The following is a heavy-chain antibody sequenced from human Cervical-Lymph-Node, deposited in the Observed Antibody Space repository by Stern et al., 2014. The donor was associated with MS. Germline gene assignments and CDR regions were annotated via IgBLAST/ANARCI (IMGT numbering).Heavy chain of an antibody. D-gene: IGHD4-17*01. CDR2: IIPLYGTA. Sequence: QVQLVQSGAEVKKPGSSVKVSCKASGGTFKSHVISWVRQAPGQGLEWMGGIIPLYGTADYAQKFQDRVSIIADESTNTAYMELSSLRSEDTAIYYCAKELHNDYGEHAFWGQGTLVTVSS. V-gene: IGHV1-69*01. J-gene: IGHJ4*02. CDR3: AKELHNDYGEHAF. CDR1: GGTFKSHV.